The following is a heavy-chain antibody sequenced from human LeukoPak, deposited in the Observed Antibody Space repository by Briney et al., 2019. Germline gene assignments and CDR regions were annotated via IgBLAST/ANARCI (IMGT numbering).Heavy chain of an antibody. CDR3: ARVGYCSGGSCYSYFDY. CDR2: IYTSGST. D-gene: IGHD2-15*01. Sequence: PSETLSLTCTVSGGSISSCYWSWIRQPAGKGLEWIGRIYTSGSTNYNPSLKSRVTMSVDTSKNQFSLKLSSVTAADTAVYYCARVGYCSGGSCYSYFDYWGQGTLVTVSS. V-gene: IGHV4-4*07. J-gene: IGHJ4*02. CDR1: GGSISSCY.